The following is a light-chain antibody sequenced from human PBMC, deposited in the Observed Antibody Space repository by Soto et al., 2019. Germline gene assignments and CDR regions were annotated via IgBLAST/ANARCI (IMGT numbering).Light chain of an antibody. CDR2: EVS. V-gene: IGLV2-14*01. Sequence: QSALTQPASVSGSPGKSITISCTGTSCDVGGYNYVSWYQQHPGKAPKLLIYEVSNRPSGVSNRFSGSKSGNTASLTISGAQAEDEADYYCSSYTSSSTLVVFCGGTTLTVL. CDR1: SCDVGGYNY. CDR3: SSYTSSSTLVV. J-gene: IGLJ2*01.